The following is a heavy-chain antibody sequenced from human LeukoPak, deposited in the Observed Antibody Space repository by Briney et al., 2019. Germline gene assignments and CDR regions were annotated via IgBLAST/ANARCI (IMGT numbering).Heavy chain of an antibody. CDR1: GYTFTSYY. V-gene: IGHV7-4-1*02. J-gene: IGHJ4*02. CDR2: INTDTGKP. D-gene: IGHD2-8*02. Sequence: ASVKVSCKASGYTFTSYYMHWVRQAPGQGLEWMGWINTDTGKPTHAQGFTGRYVFSLDTSVSTAYLQISNLRTDDTAVYYCARDWNAKGYWVIDYWGRGTLVTVSS. CDR3: ARDWNAKGYWVIDY.